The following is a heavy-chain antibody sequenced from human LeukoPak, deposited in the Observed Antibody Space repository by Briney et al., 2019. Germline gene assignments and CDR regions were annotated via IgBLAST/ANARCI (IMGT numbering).Heavy chain of an antibody. Sequence: ASVKVSCKASGYTFTGYFMHWVRQAPGQGLEWMGWINPNSGGTNCAQKFQGRVTMTRDTSISTAYMEVSGLRSDDTAVYYCARGIASSGRYPNWFDPWGQGTLVTVSS. J-gene: IGHJ5*02. CDR1: GYTFTGYF. CDR2: INPNSGGT. D-gene: IGHD6-19*01. CDR3: ARGIASSGRYPNWFDP. V-gene: IGHV1-2*02.